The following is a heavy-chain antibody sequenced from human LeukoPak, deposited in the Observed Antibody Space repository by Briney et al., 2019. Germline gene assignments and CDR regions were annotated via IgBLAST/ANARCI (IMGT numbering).Heavy chain of an antibody. CDR3: AQQVGYCSSGSCYFTY. Sequence: GGSLRLSCAVSRFTFTAAWMSWVRQAPGKGLEWVSAISNTGGSTYYADSVKGRFTISRDKSKNTLSLQMNSLRAEDTAVYYCAQQVGYCSSGSCYFTYWGQGTLVTVSS. D-gene: IGHD2-15*01. J-gene: IGHJ1*01. CDR1: RFTFTAAW. CDR2: ISNTGGST. V-gene: IGHV3-23*01.